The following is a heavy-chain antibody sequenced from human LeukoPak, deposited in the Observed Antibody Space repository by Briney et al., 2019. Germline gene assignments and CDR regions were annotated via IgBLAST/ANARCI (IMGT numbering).Heavy chain of an antibody. D-gene: IGHD1-1*01. CDR3: TPAPPSTTGTTWYYYYMDV. Sequence: GGSLRLSCAASGFTFSNAWMSWVRQAPGKGLEWVGRIKSKTDGGTTDYAAPVKGRFTISRDDSKNTLYLQMNSLKTEDTAVYYCTPAPPSTTGTTWYYYYMDVWGKGTTVTVSS. J-gene: IGHJ6*03. CDR2: IKSKTDGGTT. CDR1: GFTFSNAW. V-gene: IGHV3-15*01.